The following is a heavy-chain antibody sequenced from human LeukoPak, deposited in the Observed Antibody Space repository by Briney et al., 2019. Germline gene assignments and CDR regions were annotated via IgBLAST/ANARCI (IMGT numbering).Heavy chain of an antibody. Sequence: ASVKVSCKASGGTFSSYAISWVRQAPGQGLEWMGGIIPISGTANYAQKFQGRVTITADESTSTAYMELSSLRSEDTAVYYCARGGDPQGHFQHRGQGTLVTVSS. V-gene: IGHV1-69*13. CDR3: ARGGDPQGHFQH. CDR2: IIPISGTA. CDR1: GGTFSSYA. D-gene: IGHD5-12*01. J-gene: IGHJ1*01.